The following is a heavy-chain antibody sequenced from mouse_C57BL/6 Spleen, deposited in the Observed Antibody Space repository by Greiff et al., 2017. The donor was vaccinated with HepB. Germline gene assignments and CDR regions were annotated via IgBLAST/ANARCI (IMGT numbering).Heavy chain of an antibody. Sequence: EVQLQESGPGMVKPSQSLSLTCTVTGYSITSGYDWHWIRHFPGNKLEWMGYISYSGSTNYNPSLKSRISITHDTSKNHFFLKLNSVTTEDTATYYCARGYDYDEAWFAYWGQGTLVTVSA. D-gene: IGHD2-4*01. J-gene: IGHJ3*01. CDR3: ARGYDYDEAWFAY. CDR1: GYSITSGYD. V-gene: IGHV3-1*01. CDR2: ISYSGST.